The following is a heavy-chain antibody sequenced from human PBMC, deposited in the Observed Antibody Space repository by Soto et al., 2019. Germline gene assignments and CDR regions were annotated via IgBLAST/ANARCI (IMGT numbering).Heavy chain of an antibody. CDR2: ISYDGSNK. CDR3: AKDRHQGFDP. V-gene: IGHV3-30*18. J-gene: IGHJ5*02. Sequence: QVQLVESGGGVVQPGRSLRLSCAASGFTFSSYGMHWVRQAPGKGLEWVAVISYDGSNKYYADSVKGRFTISRGNSKNTLYLQMNSLRAEDTAVYYCAKDRHQGFDPWGQGTLVTVSS. CDR1: GFTFSSYG. D-gene: IGHD2-2*01.